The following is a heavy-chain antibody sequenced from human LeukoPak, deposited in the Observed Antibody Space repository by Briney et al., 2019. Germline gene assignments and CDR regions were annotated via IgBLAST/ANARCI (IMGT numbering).Heavy chain of an antibody. Sequence: PSETLSLTCTVSGGSISSYYWSWIRQPPGKGLEWIGYIYYSGSTNYNPSLKSRATISVDTSKNQFSLKLSSVTAADTAVYYCARDWRIGSSWWIDYWGQGTLVTVSS. CDR2: IYYSGST. D-gene: IGHD6-13*01. CDR3: ARDWRIGSSWWIDY. V-gene: IGHV4-59*01. J-gene: IGHJ4*02. CDR1: GGSISSYY.